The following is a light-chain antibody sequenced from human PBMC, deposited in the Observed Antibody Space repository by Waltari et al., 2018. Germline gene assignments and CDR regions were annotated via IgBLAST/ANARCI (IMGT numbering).Light chain of an antibody. CDR3: QQYDGSVLT. Sequence: IVLTYSPDTLSLSSGQRATLSCRASQTINNNFLVWYQQKPGQAPRLIIHGASSRATGFPDRFSGSGSGTDFTLTISSLKPEDSAVYYCQQYDGSVLTFGGGTKVEI. CDR2: GAS. V-gene: IGKV3-20*01. CDR1: QTINNNF. J-gene: IGKJ4*01.